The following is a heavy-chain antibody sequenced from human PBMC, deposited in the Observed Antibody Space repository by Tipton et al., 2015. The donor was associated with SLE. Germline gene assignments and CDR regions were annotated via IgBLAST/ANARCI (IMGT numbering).Heavy chain of an antibody. CDR2: IYTSDST. D-gene: IGHD2-8*01. Sequence: SLRLSCAASGFTFSSYGMHWVRQAPGKGLEWVAVIYTSDSTYYADSVKGRFTIYRDDSKNTLYLQMNSLRADDTAVYYCARVGPYHAFDYWGQGTPVTVSS. CDR1: GFTFSSYG. CDR3: ARVGPYHAFDY. J-gene: IGHJ4*02. V-gene: IGHV3-NL1*01.